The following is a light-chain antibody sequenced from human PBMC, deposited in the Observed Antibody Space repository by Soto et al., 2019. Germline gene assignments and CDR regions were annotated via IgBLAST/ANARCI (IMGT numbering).Light chain of an antibody. V-gene: IGLV2-14*01. J-gene: IGLJ1*01. CDR2: DVS. Sequence: QSVLTQPASVSGSPGQSITISCTGTRSDVGGYNYVSWYQQHPGKAPTLMIYDVSNRPSGVSNRFSGAKSGNTASLTISGLQAEDEADYYCSSYTSSSTLLVFGTGTKLTVL. CDR3: SSYTSSSTLLV. CDR1: RSDVGGYNY.